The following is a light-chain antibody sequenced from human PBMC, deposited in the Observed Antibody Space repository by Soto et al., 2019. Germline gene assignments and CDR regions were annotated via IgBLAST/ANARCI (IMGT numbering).Light chain of an antibody. CDR3: SSYISSGALVV. CDR2: DVS. CDR1: TSDIGAYKF. V-gene: IGLV2-14*01. Sequence: QSALTQPASVSGSPGQSITISCTGTTSDIGAYKFVSWYQQHPGKAPKLLIYDVSNRPSGVSNRFSGSKSGNTASLTVSGLQAEDEADYYCSSYISSGALVVFGGGTKVTVL. J-gene: IGLJ2*01.